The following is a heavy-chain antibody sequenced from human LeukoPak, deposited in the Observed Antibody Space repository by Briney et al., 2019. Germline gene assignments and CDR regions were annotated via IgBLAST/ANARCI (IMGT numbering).Heavy chain of an antibody. V-gene: IGHV4-31*03. CDR3: ARVSMGGTYYYFDP. D-gene: IGHD1-26*01. CDR1: GGSISSGGYY. Sequence: PSQTLSLTCTVSGGSISSGGYYWSWIRQHPGKGLEWIGYIYYSGSTYYNPSLKSRVTISVDTSKNQFSLKLSSVTAADTAVYYCARVSMGGTYYYFDPWGQGTLVTVPS. CDR2: IYYSGST. J-gene: IGHJ4*02.